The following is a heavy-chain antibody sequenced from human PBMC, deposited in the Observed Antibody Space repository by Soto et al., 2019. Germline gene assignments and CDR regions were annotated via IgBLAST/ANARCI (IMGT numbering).Heavy chain of an antibody. J-gene: IGHJ4*02. CDR2: IIPIFGTA. CDR3: ARFLGYSGLAIDY. D-gene: IGHD2-15*01. V-gene: IGHV1-69*06. Sequence: VKVSCKASAGTFSSYAISWVRQAPGQGLEWMGGIIPIFGTANYAQKFQGRVTITADKSTSTAYMELSSLRSEDTAVYYCARFLGYSGLAIDYWGQGTLVTASS. CDR1: AGTFSSYA.